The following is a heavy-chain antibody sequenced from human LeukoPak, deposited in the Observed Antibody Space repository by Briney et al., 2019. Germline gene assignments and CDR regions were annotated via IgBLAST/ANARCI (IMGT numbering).Heavy chain of an antibody. CDR3: AKGTRGTGAFFDY. V-gene: IGHV3-74*01. CDR1: GFTFTTYW. J-gene: IGHJ4*02. D-gene: IGHD1-1*01. Sequence: SGGSLRLSCAAFGFTFTTYWMHSLRQAPGKGLMWVSRVSPDGTRADYADSVKGRFTISRDNARNTVSMQMNSLTTEDTAFYYCAKGTRGTGAFFDYWGQGSLVTVSS. CDR2: VSPDGTRA.